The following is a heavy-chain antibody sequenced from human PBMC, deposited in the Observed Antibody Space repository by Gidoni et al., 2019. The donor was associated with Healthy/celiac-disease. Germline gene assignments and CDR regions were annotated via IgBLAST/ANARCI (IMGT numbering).Heavy chain of an antibody. V-gene: IGHV3-66*02. CDR1: GFTVSSNY. J-gene: IGHJ6*02. CDR2: IYSGGST. CDR3: ARDNYGDGYYYYYGMDV. D-gene: IGHD4-17*01. Sequence: EVQLVESGGGLVQPGGSLRLSCAASGFTVSSNYMSWVRQAPGKGLEWVSVIYSGGSTYYADSVKGRFTISRDNSKNTLYLQMNSLRAEDTAVYYCARDNYGDGYYYYYGMDVWGQGTTVTVSS.